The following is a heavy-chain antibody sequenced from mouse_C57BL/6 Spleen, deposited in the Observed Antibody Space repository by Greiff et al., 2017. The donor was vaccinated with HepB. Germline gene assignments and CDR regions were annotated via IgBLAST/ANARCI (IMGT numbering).Heavy chain of an antibody. D-gene: IGHD2-3*01. V-gene: IGHV1-18*01. Sequence: VQLQQSGPELVKPGASVKIPCKASGYTFTDYNMDWVKQSHGKSLEWIGDINPNNGGTIYNQKFKGKATLTVDKSSSTAYMELRSLTSEDTAVYYCARQNYYDGYYWFAYWGQGTLVTVSA. CDR1: GYTFTDYN. CDR2: INPNNGGT. CDR3: ARQNYYDGYYWFAY. J-gene: IGHJ3*01.